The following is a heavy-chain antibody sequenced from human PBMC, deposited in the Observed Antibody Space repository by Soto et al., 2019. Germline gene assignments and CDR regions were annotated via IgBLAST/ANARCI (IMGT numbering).Heavy chain of an antibody. D-gene: IGHD5-18*01. J-gene: IGHJ4*02. V-gene: IGHV4-30-2*01. CDR1: CGSISSGGYS. CDR2: IYHSGST. CDR3: ARGIQLWSQYYFDY. Sequence: TLSLTCAVSCGSISSGGYSWSWIRQTPGKGLEWIGYIYHSGSTYYNPSLKSRVTISVDRSKNQFSLKLSSVTAADTAVYYCARGIQLWSQYYFDYPGQGTLVTVSS.